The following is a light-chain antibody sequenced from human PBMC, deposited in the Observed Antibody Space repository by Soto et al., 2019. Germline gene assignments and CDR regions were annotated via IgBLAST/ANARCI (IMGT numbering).Light chain of an antibody. CDR3: QQRCNGPPVIT. CDR1: QTFSSH. J-gene: IGKJ5*01. Sequence: EIVLTQSPATPPLSPGERATLSCRASQTFSSHLAWYQQKPGQAPRLHIHDASTRATGIPARFSGRGSGTDFTLTISSLEPEDFEGYYCQQRCNGPPVITFGEVTRVEIK. V-gene: IGKV3-11*01. CDR2: DAS.